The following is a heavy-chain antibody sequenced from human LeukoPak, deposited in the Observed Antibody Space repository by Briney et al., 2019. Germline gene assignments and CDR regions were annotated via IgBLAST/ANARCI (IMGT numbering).Heavy chain of an antibody. J-gene: IGHJ4*02. CDR1: GYTFTAYY. Sequence: ASVKVSCKASGYTFTAYYMHWVRQAPGQGLQWMGWINPNSGGTNYAQKFQGRVTMTRDTSISTTYMELSSLRSDDTAVYFCARETVADNPPGYWGQGTLVTVSS. D-gene: IGHD6-19*01. CDR3: ARETVADNPPGY. V-gene: IGHV1-2*02. CDR2: INPNSGGT.